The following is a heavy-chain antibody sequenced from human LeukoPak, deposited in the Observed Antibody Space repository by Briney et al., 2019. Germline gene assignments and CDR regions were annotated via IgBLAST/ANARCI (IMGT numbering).Heavy chain of an antibody. CDR1: GGSFSGYY. D-gene: IGHD4-17*01. V-gene: IGHV4-59*10. CDR3: ARGDDYGDYVGYFDY. CDR2: IYTSGST. Sequence: SETLSLTCAVYGGSFSGYYWSWIRQPAGKGLEWIGRIYTSGSTNYNLSLKSRVTMSVDTSKNQFSLKLSSVTAADTAVYYCARGDDYGDYVGYFDYWGQGTLVTVSS. J-gene: IGHJ4*02.